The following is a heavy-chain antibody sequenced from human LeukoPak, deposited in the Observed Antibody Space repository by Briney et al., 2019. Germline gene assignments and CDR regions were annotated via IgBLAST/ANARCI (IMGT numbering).Heavy chain of an antibody. CDR2: ISYDGSNK. V-gene: IGHV3-30*04. Sequence: PGGSLRLSCAASGFTFSSYAMHWVRQAPGKGLEWVAVISYDGSNKYYADSVKGRFTISRDNSKNTLYLQMNSLRAEDTAVYYCARVVVPDSGSYYDYWGQGTLVTVSS. D-gene: IGHD1-26*01. CDR3: ARVVVPDSGSYYDY. J-gene: IGHJ4*02. CDR1: GFTFSSYA.